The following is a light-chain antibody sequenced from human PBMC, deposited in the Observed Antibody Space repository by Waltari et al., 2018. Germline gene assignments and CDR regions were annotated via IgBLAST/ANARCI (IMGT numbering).Light chain of an antibody. CDR1: DSDVGAYDF. Sequence: QSALTQPASVSGSPGQSITISCSGTDSDVGAYDFFSWYQQHPGKAPHLIIYEVSNRPSVISNRFSASKSGNTASLTISGRQAEDEADYYCSSYTTSSAPGVFGTGTRVTVL. CDR2: EVS. CDR3: SSYTTSSAPGV. J-gene: IGLJ1*01. V-gene: IGLV2-14*01.